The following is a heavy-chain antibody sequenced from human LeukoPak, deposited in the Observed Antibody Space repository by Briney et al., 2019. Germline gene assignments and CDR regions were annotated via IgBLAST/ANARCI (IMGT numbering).Heavy chain of an antibody. CDR1: GFTFSSYA. J-gene: IGHJ4*02. Sequence: PGGSLRLSCAASGFTFSSYAMSWVRQAPGKGLEWVSYISGSGSTIYYADSVKGRFTISRDNAKNSLYLQMNSLRAEDTAVYYCARTDSSGYGGFDYWGQGTLVTVSS. CDR2: ISGSGSTI. CDR3: ARTDSSGYGGFDY. V-gene: IGHV3-48*03. D-gene: IGHD3-22*01.